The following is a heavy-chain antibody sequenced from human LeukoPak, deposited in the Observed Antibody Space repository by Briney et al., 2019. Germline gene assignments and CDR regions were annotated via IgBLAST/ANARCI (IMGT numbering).Heavy chain of an antibody. CDR2: TYYRSKWSN. J-gene: IGHJ5*02. CDR1: GDSVSSNSAS. CDR3: ARDRDSDYEWGPFDP. Sequence: SQTLSLTCAIFGDSVSSNSASWNWLRQSPSRGLEWLVRTYYRSKWSNDYAPSVKSRITINPDTSRNQFSLQLNSVTPEDTAVYYCARDRDSDYEWGPFDPWGQGTLVTVSS. D-gene: IGHD4-11*01. V-gene: IGHV6-1*01.